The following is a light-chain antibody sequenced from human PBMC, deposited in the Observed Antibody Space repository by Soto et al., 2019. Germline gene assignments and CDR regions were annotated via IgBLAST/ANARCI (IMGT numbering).Light chain of an antibody. Sequence: EIVMTQSPASLSVPPGERATLSCRASQSVSSYLAWYQQKPGQAPRLLIYDASNRATGIPARFSGSGSGTDFTLTISSLEPEDFAVYYCQQRSNWWTFGQGTKVDIK. J-gene: IGKJ1*01. V-gene: IGKV3-11*01. CDR3: QQRSNWWT. CDR1: QSVSSY. CDR2: DAS.